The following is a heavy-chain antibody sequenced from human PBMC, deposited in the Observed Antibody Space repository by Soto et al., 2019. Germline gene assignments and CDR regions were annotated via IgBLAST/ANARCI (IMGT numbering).Heavy chain of an antibody. CDR1: GFTFDDYA. J-gene: IGHJ4*02. CDR2: INWNGRSL. V-gene: IGHV3-9*01. D-gene: IGHD6-13*01. Sequence: PGGSLRLSCAASGFTFDDYAMHWVRQAPGKGLEWVSGINWNGRSLGYADSVKGRFTISRDNTKNSLYLQMDSLRVEDTAFYYCAKGDSSSWYQYCFDYWGQATLVTVSS. CDR3: AKGDSSSWYQYCFDY.